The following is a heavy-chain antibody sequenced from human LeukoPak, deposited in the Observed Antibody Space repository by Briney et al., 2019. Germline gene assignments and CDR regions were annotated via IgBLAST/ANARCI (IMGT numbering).Heavy chain of an antibody. CDR3: ARLSTRVGPMDV. Sequence: ASVKVSCKASGGTFSSYAISWVRQAPGQGLEWMGGIIPIFGTANHAQKFQGRVTITTDESTSTAYMELSSLRSEDTAVYYCARLSTRVGPMDVWEKGPRSPSP. V-gene: IGHV1-69*05. CDR2: IIPIFGTA. CDR1: GGTFSSYA. J-gene: IGHJ6*03. D-gene: IGHD2/OR15-2a*01.